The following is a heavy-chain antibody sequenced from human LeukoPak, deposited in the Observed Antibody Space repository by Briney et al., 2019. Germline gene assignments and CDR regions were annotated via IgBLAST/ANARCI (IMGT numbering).Heavy chain of an antibody. CDR3: ARGAPRFDY. CDR2: IYDRGST. Sequence: PSETLSLTCTVSGGSISSYYWSWIRQPPGKGLEWIGNIYDRGSTKYNPSLKSRVTISVDTSKNQFSLRLSSVTAADTAVYYCARGAPRFDYWGQGTLVTVSS. CDR1: GGSISSYY. V-gene: IGHV4-59*01. J-gene: IGHJ4*02.